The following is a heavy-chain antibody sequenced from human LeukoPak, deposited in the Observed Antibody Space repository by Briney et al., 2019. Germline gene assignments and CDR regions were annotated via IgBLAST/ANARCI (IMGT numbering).Heavy chain of an antibody. Sequence: GGSLRLSCAASGFTFSSYGMNWVRQAPGKGLEWVSYISSSGSTIYYADSVKGRFTISRDNAKNSLYLQMNSLRAEDTAVYYCARGRSSNWFDPWGQGTLVTVSS. CDR1: GFTFSSYG. D-gene: IGHD3-10*01. CDR3: ARGRSSNWFDP. CDR2: ISSSGSTI. J-gene: IGHJ5*02. V-gene: IGHV3-48*04.